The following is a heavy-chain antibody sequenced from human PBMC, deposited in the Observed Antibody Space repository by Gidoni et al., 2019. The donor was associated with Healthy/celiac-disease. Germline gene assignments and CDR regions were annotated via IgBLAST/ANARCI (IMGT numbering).Heavy chain of an antibody. J-gene: IGHJ3*02. CDR3: VKGSGITGTTDAFDI. CDR1: GFTFSSYA. D-gene: IGHD1-7*01. Sequence: EVQLVESGGGLVQPGGSLRLSCSASGFTFSSYAMNWVRQAPGKGLEYVSAISSNGGSTYYADSVKGRFTISRDNSKNTLYLQMSSLRAEDTAVYYCVKGSGITGTTDAFDIWGQGTMVTVSS. CDR2: ISSNGGST. V-gene: IGHV3-64D*09.